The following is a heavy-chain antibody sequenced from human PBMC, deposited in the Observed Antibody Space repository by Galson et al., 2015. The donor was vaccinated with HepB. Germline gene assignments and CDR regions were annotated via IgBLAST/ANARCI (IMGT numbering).Heavy chain of an antibody. V-gene: IGHV3-48*02. CDR1: GFTFSSYT. D-gene: IGHD3-10*01. J-gene: IGHJ2*01. Sequence: SLRLSCAASGFTFSSYTMNWVRQAPGKGLESVSYISSTGTTMYYADSAKGRFTISRDNAQNSLYLQMNSLRDEDTAVYYCARVYFGSESSSAYWYFDLWGRGALVTVSS. CDR3: ARVYFGSESSSAYWYFDL. CDR2: ISSTGTTM.